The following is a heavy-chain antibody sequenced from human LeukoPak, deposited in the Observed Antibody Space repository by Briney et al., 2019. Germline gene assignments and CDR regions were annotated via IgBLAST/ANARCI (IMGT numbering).Heavy chain of an antibody. CDR1: RFTFSSYD. CDR2: IGTAGDT. V-gene: IGHV3-13*01. Sequence: GGSLRLSCAASRFTFSSYDMHWVRQATGKGLEWVSAIGTAGDTYYPGSVKGRFTISRENAKNSSYLQMNSLRAEDTGVYYCARGPRRATQLDYWGQGTLVTVSS. D-gene: IGHD1-26*01. J-gene: IGHJ4*02. CDR3: ARGPRRATQLDY.